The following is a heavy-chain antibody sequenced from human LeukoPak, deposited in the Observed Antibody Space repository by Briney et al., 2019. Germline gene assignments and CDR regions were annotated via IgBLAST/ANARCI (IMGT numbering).Heavy chain of an antibody. D-gene: IGHD5-12*01. CDR1: GGTFSSYA. J-gene: IGHJ4*02. V-gene: IGHV1-69*13. CDR2: IIPIFGTA. CDR3: ARDRGGYDSGLQITYSDY. Sequence: ASVKVSCKASGGTFSSYAISWVRQAPGQGLEWMGGIIPIFGTANYAQKFQGRVTITADESTSTAYMELSSLRSEDTAVYYCARDRGGYDSGLQITYSDYWGQGTLVTVSS.